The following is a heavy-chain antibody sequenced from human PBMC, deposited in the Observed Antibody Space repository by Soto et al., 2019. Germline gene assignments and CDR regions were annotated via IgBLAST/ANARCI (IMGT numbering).Heavy chain of an antibody. CDR1: GFTVSSYA. V-gene: IGHV3-23*01. D-gene: IGHD6-13*01. J-gene: IGHJ4*02. CDR2: ISGSGGST. CDR3: AKDSWSSSWYQDDY. Sequence: GGSLRLSCAASGFTVSSYAMSWVRHAPGKGLEWVSAISGSGGSTYYADTVKGRFTISRDNSKNTLYLQMNSLRAEDTAVYYCAKDSWSSSWYQDDYWGQGTLVTVSS.